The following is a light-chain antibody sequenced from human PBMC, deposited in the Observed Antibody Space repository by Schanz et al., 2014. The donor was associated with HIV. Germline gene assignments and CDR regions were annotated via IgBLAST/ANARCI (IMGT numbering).Light chain of an antibody. V-gene: IGLV1-51*01. J-gene: IGLJ2*01. Sequence: SLLTQPPSVSAAPGQRVTISCSGGALNLGHNFVSWYQQFPGTAPKLLIFADYQRPSEIPDRISGSKTGTSATLAINGLQTGDEADYYCGTWDSSLSVVFGGGTKLTVL. CDR2: ADY. CDR3: GTWDSSLSVV. CDR1: ALNLGHNF.